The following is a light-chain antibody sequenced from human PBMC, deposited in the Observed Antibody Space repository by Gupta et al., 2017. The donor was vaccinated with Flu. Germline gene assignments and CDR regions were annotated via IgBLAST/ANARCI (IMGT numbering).Light chain of an antibody. CDR1: QTSSGW. Sequence: DGGTITCRASQTSSGWLAWYQQKPGEAPKLLIYKTSSLESGGPSRFSGSGSGTEFTLTISSLQPDDFATYYCQQFNTYYPYTFGQGTKLEIK. CDR2: KTS. J-gene: IGKJ2*01. V-gene: IGKV1-5*03. CDR3: QQFNTYYPYT.